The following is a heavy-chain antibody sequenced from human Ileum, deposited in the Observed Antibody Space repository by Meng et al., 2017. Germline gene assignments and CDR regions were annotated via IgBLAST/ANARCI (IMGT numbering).Heavy chain of an antibody. CDR1: GGSVSTSDYQ. CDR2: AGT. J-gene: IGHJ4*02. Sequence: VPLQESGPVLVRPSETLSLICTVSGGSVSTSDYQWGWIRQPPGKGLEWIGYAGTNYNPSLKSRVTISVDTSKRQFSLKLTSVTAADTAVYYCARDHWGSLDYWGQGILVTVSS. D-gene: IGHD7-27*01. CDR3: ARDHWGSLDY. V-gene: IGHV4-61*08.